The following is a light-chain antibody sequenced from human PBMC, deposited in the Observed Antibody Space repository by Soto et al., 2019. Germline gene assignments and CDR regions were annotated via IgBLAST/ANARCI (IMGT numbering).Light chain of an antibody. CDR1: RVHSRYA. CDR3: QTWGTDTVV. CDR2: LSSDGSH. Sequence: QPVLTQSPSASASLGASVKRTCSLSRVHSRYAIAWHQQQPEKGPRYLMKLSSDGSHIRGGGIPDRFSGSSSGAERYLTISGLQSEDEADYYCQTWGTDTVVFGGGTKLTVL. J-gene: IGLJ2*01. V-gene: IGLV4-69*01.